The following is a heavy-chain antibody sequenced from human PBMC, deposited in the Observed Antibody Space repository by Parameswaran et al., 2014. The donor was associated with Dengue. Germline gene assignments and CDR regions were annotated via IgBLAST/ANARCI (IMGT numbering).Heavy chain of an antibody. J-gene: IGHJ6*02. V-gene: IGHV3-23*01. CDR2: ISGSGGST. Sequence: VRQAPGKGLEWVSAISGSGGSTYYADSVKGRFTISRDNSKNTLYLQMNSLRAEDTAVYYCAKGEDDYYYGMDVWGQGTTVTVSS. CDR3: AKGEDDYYYGMDV.